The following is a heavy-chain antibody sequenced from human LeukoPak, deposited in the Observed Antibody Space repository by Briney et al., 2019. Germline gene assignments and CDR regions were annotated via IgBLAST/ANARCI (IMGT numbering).Heavy chain of an antibody. CDR3: ARGPYGDSLDYYYYMDV. V-gene: IGHV1-8*03. Sequence: ASVKVSCKASGYTFTSYDINWVRQAPGQGLEWMGWMNPNSGNTGYAQKFQGRVTITRNTSISTAYMELSSLRSEDTAVYYCARGPYGDSLDYYYYMDVWGKGTTVTVSS. J-gene: IGHJ6*03. CDR1: GYTFTSYD. CDR2: MNPNSGNT. D-gene: IGHD4-17*01.